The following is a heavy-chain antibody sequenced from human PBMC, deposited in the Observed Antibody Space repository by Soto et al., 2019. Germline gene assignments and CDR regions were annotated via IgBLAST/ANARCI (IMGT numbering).Heavy chain of an antibody. CDR1: GGTFSSYT. J-gene: IGHJ1*01. D-gene: IGHD2-15*01. V-gene: IGHV1-69*02. CDR2: IIPILGIA. CDR3: ALGWGVVAANYFQH. Sequence: QVQLVQSGAEVKKPGSSVKVSCKASGGTFSSYTISWVRQAPGQGLEWMGRIIPILGIANYAQKVQGRVTITADKSTSTAYMELSSLGSEDTAVYYGALGWGVVAANYFQHWGQGTLVTVSS.